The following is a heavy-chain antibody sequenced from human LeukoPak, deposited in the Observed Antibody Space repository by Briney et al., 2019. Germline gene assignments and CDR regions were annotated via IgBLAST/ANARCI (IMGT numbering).Heavy chain of an antibody. CDR3: ARAKRLNQLLSDTAMVQRAFDP. J-gene: IGHJ5*02. Sequence: SETLSLTCAVYGGSFSGYYWSWIRQPPGKGLEWIGEINHSGSTNYNPSLKSRVTISVDTSKNQFSLKLSSVTAADTAVYYCARAKRLNQLLSDTAMVQRAFDPWGQGTLVTVSS. CDR1: GGSFSGYY. V-gene: IGHV4-34*01. D-gene: IGHD5-18*01. CDR2: INHSGST.